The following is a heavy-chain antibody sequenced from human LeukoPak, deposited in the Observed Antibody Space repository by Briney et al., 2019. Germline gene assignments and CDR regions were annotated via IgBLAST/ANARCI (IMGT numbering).Heavy chain of an antibody. CDR2: IIPILGIA. V-gene: IGHV1-69*04. D-gene: IGHD2-2*02. CDR1: GGTFSSYA. CDR3: ARGGEVVVPAAIVVSSWFDP. J-gene: IGHJ5*02. Sequence: ASVKVSCKASGGTFSSYAISWVRQAPGQGLEWMGRIIPILGIANYAQKFQGRVTITADKSTSTAYMELSSLRSEDTAVYYCARGGEVVVPAAIVVSSWFDPWGQGTLVTVSS.